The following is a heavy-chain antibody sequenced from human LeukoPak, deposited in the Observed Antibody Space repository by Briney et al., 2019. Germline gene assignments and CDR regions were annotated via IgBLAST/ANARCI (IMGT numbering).Heavy chain of an antibody. CDR2: IYYSGST. V-gene: IGHV4-59*01. CDR1: GGSIGSYY. CDR3: ARHGGVSTISYPLDY. Sequence: SETLSLTCTVSGGSIGSYYWSWIRQPPGKGLEWIGYIYYSGSTNYNPSLKSRVTISVDTSKNQFSLKLSSVTAADTAVYYCARHGGVSTISYPLDYWGQGALVTVSS. J-gene: IGHJ4*02. D-gene: IGHD3-16*01.